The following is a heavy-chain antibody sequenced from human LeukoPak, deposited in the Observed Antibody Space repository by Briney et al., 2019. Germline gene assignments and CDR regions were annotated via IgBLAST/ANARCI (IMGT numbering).Heavy chain of an antibody. CDR3: TKASGYSSGAVDY. V-gene: IGHV3-9*03. J-gene: IGHJ4*02. CDR2: ISWNCGSI. CDR1: GFTFDDYG. Sequence: GGSLRLSCAASGFTFDDYGMHWVRQAPGKGLEWVSGISWNCGSIGYADSVKGRFTISRDNAKSTLFLQMNSLRADDMALYYCTKASGYSSGAVDYWGQGTLVSVSS. D-gene: IGHD5-18*01.